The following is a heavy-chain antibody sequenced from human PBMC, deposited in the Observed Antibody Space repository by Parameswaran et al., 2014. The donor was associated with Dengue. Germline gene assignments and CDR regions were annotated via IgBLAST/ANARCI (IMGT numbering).Heavy chain of an antibody. CDR2: ISAYNGNT. CDR3: AREGGGYFDWLATDAFDI. J-gene: IGHJ3*02. V-gene: IGHV1-18*01. Sequence: WVRQAPGQGLEWMGWISAYNGNTNYAQKLQGRVTMTTDTSTSTAYMELRSLRSDDTAVYYCAREGGGYFDWLATDAFDIWGQGTMVTVSS. D-gene: IGHD3-9*01.